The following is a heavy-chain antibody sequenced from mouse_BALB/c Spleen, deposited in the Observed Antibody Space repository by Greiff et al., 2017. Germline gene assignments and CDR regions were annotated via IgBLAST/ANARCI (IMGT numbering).Heavy chain of an antibody. Sequence: EVKLMESGGGLVQPGGSRKLSCAASGFTFSSFGMHWVRQAPEKGLEWVAYISSGSSTIYYADTVKGRFTISRDNPKNTLFLQMTSLRSEDTAMYYCARYRRGYAMDYWGQGTSVTVSS. J-gene: IGHJ4*01. CDR3: ARYRRGYAMDY. CDR1: GFTFSSFG. CDR2: ISSGSSTI. V-gene: IGHV5-17*02.